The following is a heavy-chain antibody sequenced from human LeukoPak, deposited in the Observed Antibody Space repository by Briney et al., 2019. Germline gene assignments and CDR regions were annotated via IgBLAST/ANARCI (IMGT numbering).Heavy chain of an antibody. CDR3: ARGGIKEIIMEEARGNWFDP. CDR2: MNPNSGNT. Sequence: ASVKVSCKASGYTFTSYDINWVRQATGQGLEWMGWMNPNSGNTGYAQKFQGRVTMTRNTSISTAYMELSSLRSEDTAVYYCARGGIKEIIMEEARGNWFDPWGQGTLVTVSS. D-gene: IGHD3-10*01. V-gene: IGHV1-8*01. CDR1: GYTFTSYD. J-gene: IGHJ5*02.